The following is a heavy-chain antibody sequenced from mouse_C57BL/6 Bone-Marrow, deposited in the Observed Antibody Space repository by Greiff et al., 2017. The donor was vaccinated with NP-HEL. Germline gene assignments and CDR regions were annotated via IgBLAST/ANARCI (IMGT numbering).Heavy chain of an antibody. CDR3: ARGTRVVKSLFDY. J-gene: IGHJ2*01. D-gene: IGHD1-1*02. CDR2: ISYDGSN. CDR1: GYSITSGYY. Sequence: DVKLQESGPGLVKPSQSLSLTCSVTGYSITSGYYWNWIRQFPGNKLEWMGYISYDGSNNYNPSLKNRISITRDTSKNQFFLKLNSVTTEDTATYYGARGTRVVKSLFDYWGQGTTLTVSS. V-gene: IGHV3-6*01.